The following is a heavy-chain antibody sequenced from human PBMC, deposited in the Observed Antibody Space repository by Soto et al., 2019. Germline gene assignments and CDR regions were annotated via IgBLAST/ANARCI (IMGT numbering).Heavy chain of an antibody. Sequence: PGESLKISYNGSGYSFTCYWIRWVLQMPGKGLEWMGIIYPGDSDTRYSPSFQGHVTISADKSISTAYPQWSRMKASDTAMYNCGRQIKNYYYGRNVGGQGTTV. CDR1: GYSFTCYW. CDR2: IYPGDSDT. CDR3: GRQIKNYYYGRNV. J-gene: IGHJ6*01. V-gene: IGHV5-51*01. D-gene: IGHD3-16*01.